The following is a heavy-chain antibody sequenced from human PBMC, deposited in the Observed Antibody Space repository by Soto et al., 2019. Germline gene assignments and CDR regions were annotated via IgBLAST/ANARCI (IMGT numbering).Heavy chain of an antibody. CDR2: ISYRGST. Sequence: ASETLSLTCTVSGGSISSYYWSWIREPPGQGLEWIGYISYRGSTKSKPSLESRVTILVDTPKSQFSLILTSVTAADTAVYYCARHASGYWEASFDYWGQGALVTGSS. CDR3: ARHASGYWEASFDY. CDR1: GGSISSYY. J-gene: IGHJ4*02. V-gene: IGHV4-59*08. D-gene: IGHD5-12*01.